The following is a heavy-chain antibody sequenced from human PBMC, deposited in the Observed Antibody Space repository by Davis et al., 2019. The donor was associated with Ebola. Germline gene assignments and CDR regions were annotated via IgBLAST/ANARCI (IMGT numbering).Heavy chain of an antibody. CDR3: ARAGWGYFDL. D-gene: IGHD5-24*01. J-gene: IGHJ2*01. CDR2: IYHSGST. V-gene: IGHV4-30-2*01. Sequence: SETLSLTCTVSGGSISRNNYYWSWIRQPPGKGLEWIGYIYHSGSTYYNPSLKSRVTISVDRSKNQFSLKLSSVTAANTAVYYCARAGWGYFDLWGRGTLVTVSS. CDR1: GGSISRNNYY.